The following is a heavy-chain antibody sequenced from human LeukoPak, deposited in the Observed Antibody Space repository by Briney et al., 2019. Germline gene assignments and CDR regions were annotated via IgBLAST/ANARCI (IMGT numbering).Heavy chain of an antibody. V-gene: IGHV4-30-4*01. Sequence: PSETLSLTCTVPGGSISSGDYYGRWIRQPPGKVLEWIGYIYYSGSTYYNPSLKSRVTISVDTSKNQFSLKLSSVTAADTAVYYCARESLRGVPNFDYWGQGTLVTVSS. CDR3: ARESLRGVPNFDY. D-gene: IGHD3-10*01. J-gene: IGHJ4*02. CDR2: IYYSGST. CDR1: GGSISSGDYY.